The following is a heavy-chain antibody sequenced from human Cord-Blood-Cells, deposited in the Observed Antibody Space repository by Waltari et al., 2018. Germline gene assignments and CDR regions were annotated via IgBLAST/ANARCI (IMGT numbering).Heavy chain of an antibody. D-gene: IGHD1-26*01. CDR2: IYYSGST. Sequence: QVQLQESGPGLVKPSETLSLTCTVPGGSISSYHWSWIRQPPGKGLEWIGYIYYSGSTNYNPSLKSRVTISVDTSKNQFSLKLSSVTAADTAVYYCARAAYSGSYLYYYYYMDVWGKGTTVTVSS. J-gene: IGHJ6*03. CDR3: ARAAYSGSYLYYYYYMDV. CDR1: GGSISSYH. V-gene: IGHV4-59*01.